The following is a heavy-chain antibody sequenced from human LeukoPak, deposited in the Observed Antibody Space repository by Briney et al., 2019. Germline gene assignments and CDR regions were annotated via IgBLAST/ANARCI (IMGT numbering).Heavy chain of an antibody. D-gene: IGHD6-13*01. CDR2: IYTSGGI. CDR3: ARGLPYSSSWYRNYYYYMDV. J-gene: IGHJ6*03. Sequence: SETLSLTCTVSGGSISSGSYYWSWIRQPAGKGLEWIGRIYTSGGITYNPSLKSRVSMSVDTSKNQFSLKLSSVTAADTAVYYCARGLPYSSSWYRNYYYYMDVWGKGTTVTISS. CDR1: GGSISSGSYY. V-gene: IGHV4-61*02.